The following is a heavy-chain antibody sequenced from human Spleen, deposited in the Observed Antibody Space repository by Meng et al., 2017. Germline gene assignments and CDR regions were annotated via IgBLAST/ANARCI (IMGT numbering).Heavy chain of an antibody. V-gene: IGHV4-31*03. J-gene: IGHJ4*02. CDR2: IYYSGNT. D-gene: IGHD6-19*01. CDR1: GGSIRSTSYW. CDR3: ARSKAAVAGYYFDS. Sequence: SETLSLTCTVSGGSIRSTSYWWAWIRQYPGKGLEWIGYIYYSGNTYYNPSVKSRVTVSVDTSKNQFSLRLTSVTAADTAVYYCARSKAAVAGYYFDSWGQGTLVTVSS.